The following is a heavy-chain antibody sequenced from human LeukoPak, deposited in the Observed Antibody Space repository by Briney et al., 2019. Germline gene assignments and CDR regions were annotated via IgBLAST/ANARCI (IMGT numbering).Heavy chain of an antibody. J-gene: IGHJ4*02. D-gene: IGHD5-18*01. CDR2: IYYSGST. CDR3: ARYVRGYSYVNLAY. Sequence: PSETLSLTCTVSGVSITSYYWSWIRQPPGKGLEWIGYIYYSGSTNYNPSLKSRVTISVDTSKNQFSLKLRSVTAADTAVYYCARYVRGYSYVNLAYWGQGTLVTVSS. CDR1: GVSITSYY. V-gene: IGHV4-59*08.